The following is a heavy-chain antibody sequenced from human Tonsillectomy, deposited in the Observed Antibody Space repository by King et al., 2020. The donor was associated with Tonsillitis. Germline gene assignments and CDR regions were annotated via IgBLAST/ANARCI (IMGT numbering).Heavy chain of an antibody. CDR2: IAYDASYE. CDR3: SKDGIGLSDWYLDL. J-gene: IGHJ2*01. CDR1: GFTFSNYD. V-gene: IGHV3-30*18. Sequence: VQLVESGGGVVQPGRSLRLSCAASGFTFSNYDMHWVRQAPGKGLEWVALIAYDASYENYADSVKGRFAISRDNSKNTLYLEMNSLRVEDTAVYYCSKDGIGLSDWYLDLWGRGTLVTVSS. D-gene: IGHD3-16*01.